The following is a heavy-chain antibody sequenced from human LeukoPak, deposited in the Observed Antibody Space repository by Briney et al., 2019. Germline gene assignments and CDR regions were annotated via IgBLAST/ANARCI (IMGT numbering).Heavy chain of an antibody. V-gene: IGHV3-23*01. CDR1: GFTFSSYA. Sequence: PGGSLRLSCAASGFTFSSYAMSWVRQAPGKGLEWVSGISGSGGSTYYADSVKGRFTITRDNSKNTLYLQMNSPRAEDTAVYYCAKNSRGVLRFLEWSSQADYWGQGALVTVSS. J-gene: IGHJ4*02. D-gene: IGHD3-3*01. CDR3: AKNSRGVLRFLEWSSQADY. CDR2: ISGSGGST.